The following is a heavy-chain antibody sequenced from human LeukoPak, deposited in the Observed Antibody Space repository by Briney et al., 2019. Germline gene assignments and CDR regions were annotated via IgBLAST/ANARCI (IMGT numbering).Heavy chain of an antibody. Sequence: SETLSLTCTVSGGSISSYYWSWIRQPPGKGLEWIGYIYYSGSTNYNPSLKSRVTISVDTSKNQFSLKLSSVTAADTAVYCCARVGSYGYYYFDYWGQGTLVTVSS. D-gene: IGHD5-18*01. CDR2: IYYSGST. CDR1: GGSISSYY. V-gene: IGHV4-59*01. J-gene: IGHJ4*02. CDR3: ARVGSYGYYYFDY.